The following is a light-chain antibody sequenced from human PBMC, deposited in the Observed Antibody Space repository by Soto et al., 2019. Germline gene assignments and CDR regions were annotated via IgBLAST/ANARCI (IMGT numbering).Light chain of an antibody. CDR1: SSDVGAYNL. CDR2: QVT. Sequence: QSALTQPPSASGSPGQSVTISCTGTSSDVGAYNLVSWHQQHPGKAPKLIIHQVTKRPSGVPARFSGSKSGNTASLTVSGLQADDEADYYCSSYAGSNKDVFGTGTKVTVL. CDR3: SSYAGSNKDV. V-gene: IGLV2-8*01. J-gene: IGLJ1*01.